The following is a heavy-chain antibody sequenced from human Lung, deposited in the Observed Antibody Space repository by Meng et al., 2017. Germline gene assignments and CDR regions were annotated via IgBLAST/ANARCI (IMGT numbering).Heavy chain of an antibody. CDR3: ARSQQWLDS. Sequence: QVHLQPSGPGLVKPPQPLSLPCAISGDSVSSNSAAWNWIRQSPSRGLEWLGRTYYRSKWYNGYAVSGRSRITIHPDTSKNQLSLQLNSVTPEYTAVYYCARSQQWLDSWGQGTLVTVSS. V-gene: IGHV6-1*01. D-gene: IGHD6-19*01. CDR1: GDSVSSNSAA. CDR2: TYYRSKWYN. J-gene: IGHJ4*02.